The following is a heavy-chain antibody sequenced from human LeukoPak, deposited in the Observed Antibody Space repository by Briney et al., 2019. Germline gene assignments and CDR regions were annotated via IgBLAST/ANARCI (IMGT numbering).Heavy chain of an antibody. CDR2: INPSGGST. CDR3: ARAGLHDYYGMDV. V-gene: IGHV1-46*01. CDR1: GYTFTSYY. J-gene: IGHJ6*02. D-gene: IGHD5-24*01. Sequence: GASVKVSCKASGYTFTSYYMHWVRRAPGQGLEWMGIINPSGGSTSYAQKFQGRVTMTRDTSTSTVYMELSSLRSEDTAVYYCARAGLHDYYGMDVWGQGTTVTVSS.